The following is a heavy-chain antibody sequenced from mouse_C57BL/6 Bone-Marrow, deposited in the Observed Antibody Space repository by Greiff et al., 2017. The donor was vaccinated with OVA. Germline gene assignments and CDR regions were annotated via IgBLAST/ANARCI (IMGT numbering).Heavy chain of an antibody. D-gene: IGHD1-1*01. V-gene: IGHV5-4*01. Sequence: EVKLVESGGGLVKPGGSLKLSCAASGFTFSSYAMSWVRQTPEKRLEWVATISEGGSYTDYPDNVKGRFTISRDNAKNNLYLQMSHLKSEDTAMYYCARDGFITRAWFAYWGQGTLVTVSA. CDR2: ISEGGSYT. CDR3: ARDGFITRAWFAY. CDR1: GFTFSSYA. J-gene: IGHJ3*01.